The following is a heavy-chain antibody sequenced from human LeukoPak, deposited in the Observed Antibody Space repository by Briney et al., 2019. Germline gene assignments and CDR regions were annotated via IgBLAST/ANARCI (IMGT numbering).Heavy chain of an antibody. D-gene: IGHD5-12*01. CDR1: GGSFSGYY. J-gene: IGHJ4*02. V-gene: IGHV4-34*01. CDR2: INHSGST. Sequence: SETLSLTCAVYGGSFSGYYWSWIRQPPGKGLEWIGEINHSGSTNYNPSLKSRVTISVDTSKYQFSLKLSSVTAADTAVYYCARDRWGGSPLLVGYWGQGTLVTVSS. CDR3: ARDRWGGSPLLVGY.